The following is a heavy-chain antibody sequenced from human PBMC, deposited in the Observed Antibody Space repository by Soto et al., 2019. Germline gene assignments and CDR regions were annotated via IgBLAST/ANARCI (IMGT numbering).Heavy chain of an antibody. CDR2: SGSGGST. CDR3: ARGDRDSGWMF. V-gene: IGHV3-23*01. J-gene: IGHJ4*02. Sequence: EVQLLESGGGLVQPGGSLRLSCAASGFSFSSYAMSWVRQAPGKGLEWVSVSGSGGSTYYADSVKGRFTISRDNSTNTLYLQMNSLRDEDTAVDYCARGDRDSGWMFCGQGTLVTVSS. CDR1: GFSFSSYA. D-gene: IGHD6-19*01.